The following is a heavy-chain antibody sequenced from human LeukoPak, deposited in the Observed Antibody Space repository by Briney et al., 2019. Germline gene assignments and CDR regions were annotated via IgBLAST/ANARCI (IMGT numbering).Heavy chain of an antibody. V-gene: IGHV1-46*01. CDR1: GYTFTNYY. J-gene: IGHJ6*02. Sequence: ASVEVSCKASGYTFTNYYIHWVRQAPGQGLEWMGIINPSGGSTSSAQKFQGRVTMTRDTSTSTVYMEMSSLRSEDTAVYYCARVSGYCSGGSCYGLPSHGMDVWGQGTTVTVSS. CDR3: ARVSGYCSGGSCYGLPSHGMDV. D-gene: IGHD2-15*01. CDR2: INPSGGST.